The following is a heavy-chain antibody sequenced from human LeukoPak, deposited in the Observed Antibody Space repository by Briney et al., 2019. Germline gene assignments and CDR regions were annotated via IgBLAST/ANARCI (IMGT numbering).Heavy chain of an antibody. CDR1: GYTFTSYA. Sequence: GASVKVSCKASGYTFTSYAMHWVRQAPGQRLEWMGWINAGNDNTKYSQKFQGRVTITRDTSASTAYMELSSLRSEDTAVYYCARGEAPLPPVLIEESTRGFGMDVWGQGTTVTVSS. V-gene: IGHV1-3*01. CDR3: ARGEAPLPPVLIEESTRGFGMDV. D-gene: IGHD2-2*01. J-gene: IGHJ6*02. CDR2: INAGNDNT.